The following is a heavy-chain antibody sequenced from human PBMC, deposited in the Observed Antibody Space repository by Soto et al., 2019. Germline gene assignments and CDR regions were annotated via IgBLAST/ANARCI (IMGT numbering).Heavy chain of an antibody. J-gene: IGHJ4*02. Sequence: GGSLRLSCAASGFTFSSYGMHWVRQAPGKGLEWVAVIWYDGSNKYYADSVKGRFTISRDNSKNTLYLQMNSLRAEDTAVYYCARDSSGYYGEDYWGQGTLVTVSS. CDR3: ARDSSGYYGEDY. D-gene: IGHD3-22*01. CDR2: IWYDGSNK. CDR1: GFTFSSYG. V-gene: IGHV3-33*01.